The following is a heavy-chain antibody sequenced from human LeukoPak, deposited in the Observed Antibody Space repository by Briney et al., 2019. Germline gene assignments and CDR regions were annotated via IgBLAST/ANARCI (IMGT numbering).Heavy chain of an antibody. D-gene: IGHD2-2*01. CDR2: IYTSGST. CDR1: GGSIRSGSYY. Sequence: SETLSLTCAVSGGSIRSGSYYWIWIRQPAGKGLEWIGRIYTSGSTNYNPSLKSRVTISVDTSKNQFSLKLSSVTAADTAVYYCARGLVVPAAILYYYYGMDVWGQGTTVTASS. V-gene: IGHV4-61*02. J-gene: IGHJ6*02. CDR3: ARGLVVPAAILYYYYGMDV.